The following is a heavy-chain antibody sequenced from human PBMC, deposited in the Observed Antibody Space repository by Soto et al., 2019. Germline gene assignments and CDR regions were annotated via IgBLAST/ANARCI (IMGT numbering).Heavy chain of an antibody. J-gene: IGHJ6*02. CDR3: ARDPSLLGPRGMDV. CDR1: GFTFSSYV. Sequence: QVQLVESGGGVAQPGRSLRLSCVASGFTFSSYVMNWVRQAPGKGLERVAGISRDGSSKYYADSVKGRFTISRDNSRNTLYLQRNSLSAADTTLYYCARDPSLLGPRGMDVWGQGTTVTVSS. V-gene: IGHV3-30-3*01. CDR2: ISRDGSSK. D-gene: IGHD1-26*01.